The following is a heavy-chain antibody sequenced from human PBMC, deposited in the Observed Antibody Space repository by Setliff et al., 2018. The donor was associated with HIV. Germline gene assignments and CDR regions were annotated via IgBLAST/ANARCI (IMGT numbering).Heavy chain of an antibody. CDR3: ARDLETRTRTSLYYFDY. CDR1: GYTFTTYG. Sequence: SVKVSCKASGYTFTTYGISWVRQAPGQGLEWMGGIIPILGIANYAQKFQGRVTITADKSTSTAYMELSSLRSEDTAVYYCARDLETRTRTSLYYFDYWGQGTLVTVSS. CDR2: IIPILGIA. V-gene: IGHV1-69*10. J-gene: IGHJ4*02.